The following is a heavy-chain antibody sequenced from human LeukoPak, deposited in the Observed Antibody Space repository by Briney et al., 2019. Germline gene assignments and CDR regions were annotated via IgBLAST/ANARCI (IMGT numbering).Heavy chain of an antibody. CDR2: IYTSGST. V-gene: IGHV4-4*07. D-gene: IGHD3-3*01. J-gene: IGHJ4*02. CDR3: AREVHSDFWSGYYYDY. CDR1: GGSISSYY. Sequence: PSETLSLTCTVSGGSISSYYWSWIRQPAGKGLEWIGRIYTSGSTNYNPSLKSRVTMSVDTSKNQFSLKLSSVTAADTAVYYCAREVHSDFWSGYYYDYWGQGTLVTVSS.